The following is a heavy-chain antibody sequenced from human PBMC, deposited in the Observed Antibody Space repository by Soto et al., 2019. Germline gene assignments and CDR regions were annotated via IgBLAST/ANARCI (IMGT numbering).Heavy chain of an antibody. CDR3: ARVACSGGGCFYYYGLDV. J-gene: IGHJ6*02. D-gene: IGHD2-15*01. CDR2: ISHSGST. CDR1: CGSVSSGGFH. Sequence: QVRLQESGPGLVKPWETLSLTCIVSCGSVSSGGFHWRWIRQSPGKGLEWIGYISHSGSTKYNPSLKSRATLSIDTSTNQFSLSLNSVTAADAGVFYCARVACSGGGCFYYYGLDVWGQGTTVAVSS. V-gene: IGHV4-61*08.